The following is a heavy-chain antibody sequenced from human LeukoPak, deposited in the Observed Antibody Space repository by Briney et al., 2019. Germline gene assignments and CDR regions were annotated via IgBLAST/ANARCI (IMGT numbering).Heavy chain of an antibody. CDR3: ARDGGWTTFDS. V-gene: IGHV3-7*01. Sequence: GGSLRLSCAASGFTFSSHWMTWVRQAPGKGLNFMANIKQDGSVINYVNSVRGRFTISRDNAKNSLYLHMNSLRAEDTAVYYCARDGGWTTFDSWGQGTLVAVSS. CDR2: IKQDGSVI. D-gene: IGHD3-16*01. CDR1: GFTFSSHW. J-gene: IGHJ4*02.